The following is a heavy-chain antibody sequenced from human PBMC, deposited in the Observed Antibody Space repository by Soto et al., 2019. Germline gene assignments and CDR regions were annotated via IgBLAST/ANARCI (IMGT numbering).Heavy chain of an antibody. Sequence: SETLSLTCTVSGGSISSSSYYWGWIRQPPGKGLEWIGSIYYSGSTYYNPSLKSRVTISVDTSKNQFSLKLGSVAAADTAVYYCARNGNWNYDQFDPWGQGTLVTVSS. J-gene: IGHJ5*02. D-gene: IGHD1-7*01. CDR2: IYYSGST. CDR1: GGSISSSSYY. CDR3: ARNGNWNYDQFDP. V-gene: IGHV4-39*01.